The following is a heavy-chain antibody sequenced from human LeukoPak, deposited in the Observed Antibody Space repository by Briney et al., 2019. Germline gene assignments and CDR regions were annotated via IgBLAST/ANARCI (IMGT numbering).Heavy chain of an antibody. D-gene: IGHD6-19*01. CDR2: NNPSSGTT. J-gene: IGHJ4*02. Sequence: GASVKVSCKASGYTFTSYYMHWVRQAPGQGLEWMGINNPSSGTTSYAQKFQGRVTMSGDTSTSTVYMELSSLTSEDTAVYYCARDRGLLYGSSGCLDSWGQGTLVTVSS. CDR1: GYTFTSYY. CDR3: ARDRGLLYGSSGCLDS. V-gene: IGHV1-46*01.